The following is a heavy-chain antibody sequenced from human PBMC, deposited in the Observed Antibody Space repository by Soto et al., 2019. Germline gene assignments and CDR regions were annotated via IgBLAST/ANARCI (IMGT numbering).Heavy chain of an antibody. V-gene: IGHV4-59*01. J-gene: IGHJ6*03. CDR3: ERGGCSGGTCYPVAYYYYMDV. Sequence: QVQLQESGPGLVKPSETLSLTCTVSGGSISSDYWSWIRQPPGKGLEWIGYIYYSGGTTYNPSLNSRITISVDTSKNQFSVKLSSVTAADTAVYYCERGGCSGGTCYPVAYYYYMDVWGKGTTVTVSS. CDR2: IYYSGGT. D-gene: IGHD2-15*01. CDR1: GGSISSDY.